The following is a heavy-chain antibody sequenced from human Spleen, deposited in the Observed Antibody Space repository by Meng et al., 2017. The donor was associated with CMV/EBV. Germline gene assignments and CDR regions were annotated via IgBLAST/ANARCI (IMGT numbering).Heavy chain of an antibody. CDR2: IYSGGVST. D-gene: IGHD6-6*01. CDR3: AKESIPIAARTETNHFDY. Sequence: GGSLRLSCAAGGFMFSNYAMSWVRQAPGKGLEWVSSIYSGGVSTFYADSMKGRFTISRDNSRNTLYLQMTGLRAEDTAIYYCAKESIPIAARTETNHFDYWGQGTLVTVSS. V-gene: IGHV3-23*03. J-gene: IGHJ4*02. CDR1: GFMFSNYA.